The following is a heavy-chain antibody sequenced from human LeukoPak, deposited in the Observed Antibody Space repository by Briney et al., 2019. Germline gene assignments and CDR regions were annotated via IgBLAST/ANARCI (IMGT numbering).Heavy chain of an antibody. Sequence: QPGGSLRLSCAASGFTFSSYAMSWVRQAPGKGLEWVSAISGSGGSTYYADSVKGRFTISRDNSKNTLYLQMNSLRAEDTAVYYCAKDGSVSYSYPYYFDCWGQGTLVTVSS. CDR2: ISGSGGST. CDR3: AKDGSVSYSYPYYFDC. V-gene: IGHV3-23*01. D-gene: IGHD3-10*01. J-gene: IGHJ4*02. CDR1: GFTFSSYA.